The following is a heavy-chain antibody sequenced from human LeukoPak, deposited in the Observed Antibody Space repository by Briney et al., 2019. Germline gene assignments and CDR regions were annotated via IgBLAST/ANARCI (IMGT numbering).Heavy chain of an antibody. D-gene: IGHD4-17*01. Sequence: SETLSLTCTVSGDSISSYYWSWIRQPPGKGLEWIGYIYCSGSTNYNPSLKSRVTISVDTSKNQFSLKLSSVTAADTAVYYCARTTSYYYSGMDVWGQGTTVTVSS. J-gene: IGHJ6*02. CDR3: ARTTSYYYSGMDV. CDR2: IYCSGST. V-gene: IGHV4-59*08. CDR1: GDSISSYY.